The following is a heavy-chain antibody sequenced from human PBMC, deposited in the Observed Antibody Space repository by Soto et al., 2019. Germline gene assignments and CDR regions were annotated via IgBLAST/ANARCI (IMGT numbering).Heavy chain of an antibody. CDR2: MSTYTGNT. V-gene: IGHV1-18*01. J-gene: IGHJ6*02. Sequence: QVHLVQSGAEVKKPGASVKVSRKASGYTFTNYDINWVRQAPGQGLEWMGWMSTYTGNTNYAQKLQGRVTMTTDTSTSTAYMELRSLRSDDTAVYYCARGYYYGSGRPTPGGMDVWGQGTTVTVSS. CDR1: GYTFTNYD. D-gene: IGHD3-10*01. CDR3: ARGYYYGSGRPTPGGMDV.